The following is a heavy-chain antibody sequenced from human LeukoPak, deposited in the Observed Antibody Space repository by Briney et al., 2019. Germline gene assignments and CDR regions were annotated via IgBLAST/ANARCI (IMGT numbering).Heavy chain of an antibody. CDR1: GFTFSSYW. J-gene: IGHJ6*02. Sequence: GGSLRLSCAASGFTFSSYWMHWVRQAPGKGLVWVSRINSDGSSTSYADSVKGRFTISRDNSKNTLYLQMNSLRAEDTAVYYCASPYGGNPHGMDVWGQGTTVTVSS. CDR2: INSDGSST. D-gene: IGHD4-23*01. CDR3: ASPYGGNPHGMDV. V-gene: IGHV3-74*01.